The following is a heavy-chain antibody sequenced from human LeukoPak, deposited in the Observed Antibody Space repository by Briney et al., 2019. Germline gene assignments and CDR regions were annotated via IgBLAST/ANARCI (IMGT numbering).Heavy chain of an antibody. CDR2: ISYDGSNK. V-gene: IGHV3-30*04. J-gene: IGHJ4*02. CDR3: AKGYRKGRWLPLDY. Sequence: PGGSLRLSCAASGFTFSSYAMHWVRQAPGKGLEWVAVISYDGSNKYYADSVKGRFTISRDNSKNTLYLQMNSLRAEDTALYYCAKGYRKGRWLPLDYWGQGTLVTVSS. CDR1: GFTFSSYA. D-gene: IGHD5-24*01.